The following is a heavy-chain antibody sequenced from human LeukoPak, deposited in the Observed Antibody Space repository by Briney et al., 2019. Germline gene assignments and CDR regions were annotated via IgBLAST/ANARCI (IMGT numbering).Heavy chain of an antibody. J-gene: IGHJ4*02. CDR3: ARHQPDY. Sequence: GGSLRLSCAASGFTFSSYAMHWVRQAPGKGLEWVAVISYDGSNKYYADSVKGRFTISRDNSKNTLYLQMNSLRAGDTAVYYCARHQPDYWGQGTLVTVSS. D-gene: IGHD2-2*01. CDR2: ISYDGSNK. V-gene: IGHV3-30*04. CDR1: GFTFSSYA.